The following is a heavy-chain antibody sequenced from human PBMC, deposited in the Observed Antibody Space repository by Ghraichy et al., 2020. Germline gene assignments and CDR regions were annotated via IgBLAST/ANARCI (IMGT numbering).Heavy chain of an antibody. CDR1: GFTFSSYA. J-gene: IGHJ2*01. Sequence: SCAASGFTFSSYAMSWVRQAPGKGLEWVSAISGSGGSTYYADSVKGRFTISRDNSKNTLYLQMNSLRAEDTAVYYCAKWPRETVTTMWYFDLWGRGTLVTVSS. V-gene: IGHV3-23*01. CDR3: AKWPRETVTTMWYFDL. CDR2: ISGSGGST. D-gene: IGHD4-17*01.